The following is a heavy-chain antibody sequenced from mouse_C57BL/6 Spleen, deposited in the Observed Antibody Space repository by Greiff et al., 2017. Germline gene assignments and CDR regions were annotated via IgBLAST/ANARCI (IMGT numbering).Heavy chain of an antibody. CDR2: INPYNGGT. Sequence: EVQLQQSGPVLVEPGASVKMSCKASGYTFTDYYMNWVKQSHGKSLEWIGVINPYNGGTSYNQKFKGKAKLTVDKSSSPAYMELNSLTSEDSAVYYCARRFITTVVANFDYWGQGTTLTVSS. CDR3: ARRFITTVVANFDY. V-gene: IGHV1-19*01. D-gene: IGHD1-1*01. J-gene: IGHJ2*01. CDR1: GYTFTDYY.